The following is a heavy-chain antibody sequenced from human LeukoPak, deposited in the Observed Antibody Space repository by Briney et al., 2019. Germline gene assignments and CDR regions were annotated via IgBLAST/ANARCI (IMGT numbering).Heavy chain of an antibody. CDR3: AKDFYSTGLMFFYYYMDV. Sequence: ASVKVSCKASGYTFTSYYMHWVRQAPGQGLEWMGWINPNSGGTNYAQKFQGRVTMTRDASISTAYMEVSRLRSDDTAVYYCAKDFYSTGLMFFYYYMDVWGKGTTVTISS. J-gene: IGHJ6*03. D-gene: IGHD6-19*01. V-gene: IGHV1-2*02. CDR1: GYTFTSYY. CDR2: INPNSGGT.